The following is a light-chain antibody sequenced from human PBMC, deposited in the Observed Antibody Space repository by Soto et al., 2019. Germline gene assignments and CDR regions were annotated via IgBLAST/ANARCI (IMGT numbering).Light chain of an antibody. CDR2: GAS. V-gene: IGKV3-15*01. J-gene: IGKJ2*01. Sequence: ETVMTQSPDTLSVSPGERATLFCRASQSVRTSLAWYQQKPGQAPRLLIYGASTRATEIPPRFSGSGSGTEFTLAIDSLQSEDVAVYYCHQYAFWPYTFGQGTKVDIK. CDR3: HQYAFWPYT. CDR1: QSVRTS.